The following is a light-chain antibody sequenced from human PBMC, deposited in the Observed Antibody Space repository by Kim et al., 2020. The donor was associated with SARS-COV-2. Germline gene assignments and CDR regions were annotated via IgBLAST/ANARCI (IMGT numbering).Light chain of an antibody. CDR3: QQSYSTPFT. CDR1: QDISTY. V-gene: IGKV1-39*01. J-gene: IGKJ1*01. Sequence: ASLGDTVTISCRASQDISTYVAWYQQESGKAPKLLIYAVSNLQTGVPSRFSGSGSGTDFTLTISSLQPEDFATYYCQQSYSTPFTFGQGTKVDIK. CDR2: AVS.